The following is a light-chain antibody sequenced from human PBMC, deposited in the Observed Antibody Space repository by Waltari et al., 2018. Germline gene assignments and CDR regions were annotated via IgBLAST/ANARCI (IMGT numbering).Light chain of an antibody. CDR3: SSYAGTNIHWM. V-gene: IGLV2-23*02. CDR2: EVN. CDR1: SSAVCSYDL. Sequence: QSALTQPASVSGSPGQSITISCTGTSSAVCSYDLFSWYQQHPGKVPKLMIYEVNKRPSGGSSRFSGSKSVNMASLTISGLQADDEADYYCSSYAGTNIHWMFGGGTKLTVL. J-gene: IGLJ3*02.